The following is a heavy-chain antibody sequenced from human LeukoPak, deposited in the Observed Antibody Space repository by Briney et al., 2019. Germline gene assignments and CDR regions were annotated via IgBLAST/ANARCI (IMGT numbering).Heavy chain of an antibody. Sequence: ASVRVSCKASGYTFTSYYMHWVRQAPGQGLEWMGWMNPNSGNTGYAQKFQGRVTMTRNTSISTAYMELSSLRSEDTAVYYCARISGWYQGDAFDIWGQGTMVTVSS. CDR2: MNPNSGNT. V-gene: IGHV1-8*02. D-gene: IGHD6-19*01. CDR3: ARISGWYQGDAFDI. CDR1: GYTFTSYY. J-gene: IGHJ3*02.